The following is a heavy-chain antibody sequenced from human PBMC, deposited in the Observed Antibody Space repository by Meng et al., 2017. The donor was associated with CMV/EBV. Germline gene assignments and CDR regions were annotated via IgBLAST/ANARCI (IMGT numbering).Heavy chain of an antibody. CDR2: IIPILGTA. D-gene: IGHD2-2*01. CDR1: GGTFSSYA. J-gene: IGHJ6*02. CDR3: ARTRRTEYQLPYMTDYYYYYGMDV. V-gene: IGHV1-69*05. Sequence: SVKVSCKASGGTFSSYAISWVRQAPGQGLEWMGGIIPILGTANYAQKFQGRVTITTNESTSTAYMELSSLRSENTAVYYCARTRRTEYQLPYMTDYYYYYGMDVWGQGTTVTVSS.